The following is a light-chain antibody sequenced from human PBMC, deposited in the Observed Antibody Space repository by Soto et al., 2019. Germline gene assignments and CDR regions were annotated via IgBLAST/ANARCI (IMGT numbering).Light chain of an antibody. CDR2: EVS. CDR3: SSYTSSSLGV. CDR1: SSDVGGYNY. Sequence: QSALTQPASVSGSPGQSITISCTGTSSDVGGYNYVSWYQQHPGKAPKLMIYEVSNRPSGVSNRFSGSKSGNTASLTISGLQAEDEDDYYCSSYTSSSLGVFGTGTKVTVL. V-gene: IGLV2-14*01. J-gene: IGLJ1*01.